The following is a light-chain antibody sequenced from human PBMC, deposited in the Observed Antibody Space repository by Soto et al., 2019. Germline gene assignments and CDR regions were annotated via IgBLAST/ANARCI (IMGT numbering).Light chain of an antibody. J-gene: IGLJ3*02. CDR3: GSYTSSSTEV. CDR2: EVT. CDR1: SSDVGAYNY. Sequence: QSALTQPASVSGFPGQSITISCTGTSSDVGAYNYVSWYQQHPGKAPKLMIYEVTNRPSGVSSRFSGSKSGSTASLTISGLQAEDEADYYCGSYTSSSTEVFGGGTKLTVL. V-gene: IGLV2-14*01.